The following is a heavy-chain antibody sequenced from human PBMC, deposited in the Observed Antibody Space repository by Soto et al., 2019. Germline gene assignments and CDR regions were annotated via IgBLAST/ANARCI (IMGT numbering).Heavy chain of an antibody. CDR3: ARFATVTTFGDYYYYGMDV. V-gene: IGHV1-69*13. J-gene: IGHJ6*02. CDR2: IIPIFGTA. CDR1: GGTFSSYA. D-gene: IGHD4-17*01. Sequence: SVKVSCKASGGTFSSYAISWVRQAPGQGLEWMGGIIPIFGTANYAQKFQGRVTITADESTSTAYMELSSLRSEDTAVYYCARFATVTTFGDYYYYGMDVWGQGTTVNVSS.